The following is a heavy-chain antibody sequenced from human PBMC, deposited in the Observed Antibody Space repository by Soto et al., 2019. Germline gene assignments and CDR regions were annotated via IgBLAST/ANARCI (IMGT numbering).Heavy chain of an antibody. CDR1: GYDFTNYR. CDR2: IYPGDSDI. D-gene: IGHD6-13*01. J-gene: IGHJ4*03. Sequence: GESLKISCKASGYDFTNYRIAWVRQTPGRGLEWMGMIYPGDSDIRYNPSFRGRVTISADKSITSAFVQWGSLEASDSAIYYCARFRAPRRQLISMSFHLWGLGTLVTVSS. V-gene: IGHV5-51*01. CDR3: ARFRAPRRQLISMSFHL.